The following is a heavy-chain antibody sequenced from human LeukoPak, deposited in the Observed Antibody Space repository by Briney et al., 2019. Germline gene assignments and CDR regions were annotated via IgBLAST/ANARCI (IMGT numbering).Heavy chain of an antibody. CDR1: GFTVSSNY. CDR3: AKFWSGSYGRDAFDI. CDR2: IYSGGST. J-gene: IGHJ3*02. V-gene: IGHV3-66*02. D-gene: IGHD3-3*01. Sequence: GGSLRLSCAASGFTVSSNYMSWVRQAPGKGLEWGSVIYSGGSTYYADSVNGRFTISRDNSKNTLYLQMNGLRAEGTAVYYCAKFWSGSYGRDAFDIWGQGTMVTVSS.